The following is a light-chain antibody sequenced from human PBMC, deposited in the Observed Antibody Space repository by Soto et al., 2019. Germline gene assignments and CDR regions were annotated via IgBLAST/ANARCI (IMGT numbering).Light chain of an antibody. CDR3: SSYTSSSTLV. CDR2: DVS. J-gene: IGLJ2*01. CDR1: SSDVGGYNY. V-gene: IGLV2-14*01. Sequence: QSVLTQPASVSGSPGQSITISCTGTSSDVGGYNYVSWYQQHPGKAPKLMIYDVSNRPSGVSNRFSGSKSGNTASLTISVLQAEDEADYYCSSYTSSSTLVVGGGTKLTVL.